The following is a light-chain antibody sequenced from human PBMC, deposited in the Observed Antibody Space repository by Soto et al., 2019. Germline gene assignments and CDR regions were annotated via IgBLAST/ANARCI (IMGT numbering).Light chain of an antibody. Sequence: DIQMTQSPSTLSASVGDRVTITCRASQSISSWLAWYQQKPGKAPKLLIYKASTLKSGVPSRFSGSGSGTEFTLTISSLQPEDFATYYCLQHFNYPWTFGQGTKVDI. V-gene: IGKV1-5*03. CDR2: KAS. CDR3: LQHFNYPWT. CDR1: QSISSW. J-gene: IGKJ1*01.